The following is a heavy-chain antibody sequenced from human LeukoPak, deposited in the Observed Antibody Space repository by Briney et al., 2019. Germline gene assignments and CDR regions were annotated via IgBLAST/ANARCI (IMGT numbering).Heavy chain of an antibody. CDR2: INHSGST. CDR3: ARGSGYANDAFDI. J-gene: IGHJ3*02. V-gene: IGHV4-34*01. Sequence: SETLFLTCAVYGGSFSGYYWSWIRQPPGKGLEWIGEINHSGSTNYDPSLKSRVTISVDTSKNQFSLKLSSVTAADTAVYYCARGSGYANDAFDIWGQGTMVTVSS. CDR1: GGSFSGYY. D-gene: IGHD5-12*01.